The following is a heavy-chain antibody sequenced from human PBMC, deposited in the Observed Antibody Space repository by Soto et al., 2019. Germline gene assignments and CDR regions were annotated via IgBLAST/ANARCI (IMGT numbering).Heavy chain of an antibody. D-gene: IGHD1-7*01. V-gene: IGHV4-4*02. Sequence: SETLSLTCAVSGGSFTSNNWWTWVRQPPGQGLEWIGEIYRTGSTNYNPSLKSRFTLSLDKSENQFSLKVTSLTAADTAVYYCASRDPGTSVDYWGQGTLVTVSS. CDR3: ASRDPGTSVDY. CDR1: GGSFTSNNW. J-gene: IGHJ4*02. CDR2: IYRTGST.